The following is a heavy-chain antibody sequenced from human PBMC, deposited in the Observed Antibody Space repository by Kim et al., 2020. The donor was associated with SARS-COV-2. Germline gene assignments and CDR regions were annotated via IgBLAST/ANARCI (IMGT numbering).Heavy chain of an antibody. J-gene: IGHJ4*02. V-gene: IGHV3-64D*09. CDR3: VKGRKSAGRFDF. Sequence: SYADSMKGRFTISRDNSKNTLYLQMNSLRAADTAVYYCVKGRKSAGRFDFWGQGTLVTVSS. D-gene: IGHD6-13*01.